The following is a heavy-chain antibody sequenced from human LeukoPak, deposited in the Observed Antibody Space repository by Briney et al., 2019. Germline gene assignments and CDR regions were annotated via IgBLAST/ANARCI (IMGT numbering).Heavy chain of an antibody. D-gene: IGHD2-2*01. CDR1: GGSFSGYY. CDR3: ARGDIVVVRNWFDP. CDR2: INHSGST. Sequence: SETLSLTCAVYGGSFSGYYWSWIRQPPGKGLEWIGEINHSGSTNYNPSLKSRVTISVDTSKNQFSLKLSSVTAADTAVYYCARGDIVVVRNWFDPWGQGTLVTVSS. V-gene: IGHV4-34*01. J-gene: IGHJ5*02.